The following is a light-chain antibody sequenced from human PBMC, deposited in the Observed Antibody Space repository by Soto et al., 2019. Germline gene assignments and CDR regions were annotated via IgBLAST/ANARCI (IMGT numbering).Light chain of an antibody. V-gene: IGLV1-40*01. CDR2: GYI. CDR1: TSNIGAHYD. Sequence: QSVLTRPPSVSGAPGQRVTIACTGTTSNIGAHYDVHWYQHIPGTAPKLLIYGYIHRPSGVPDRFSGSKSDTSASPAITGLQAEDEADYYCQSYDSSLSSDVFGPGTKVTVL. CDR3: QSYDSSLSSDV. J-gene: IGLJ1*01.